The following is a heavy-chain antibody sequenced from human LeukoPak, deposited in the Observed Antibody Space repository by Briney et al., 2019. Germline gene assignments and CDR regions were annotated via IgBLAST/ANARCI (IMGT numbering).Heavy chain of an antibody. J-gene: IGHJ4*02. D-gene: IGHD6-6*01. CDR2: IYYSGST. CDR1: GGSISSSSYY. V-gene: IGHV4-39*01. CDR3: ANDSGSYSSSYRFDS. Sequence: SETLSLTCTVSGGSISSSSYYWGWIRQPPGKGLEWIGSIYYSGSTYYTPSLKSRVTISVDTSKNQFSLKLSSVTAADTAVYYCANDSGSYSSSYRFDSWGQGTLVTVSS.